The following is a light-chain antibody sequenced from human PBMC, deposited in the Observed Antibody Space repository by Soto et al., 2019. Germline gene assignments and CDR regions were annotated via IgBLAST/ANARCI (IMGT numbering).Light chain of an antibody. CDR2: EVN. J-gene: IGLJ1*01. CDR1: SSDVGGYNY. Sequence: QSALTQPPSASGSPGQSVTLSCTGTSSDVGGYNYVSWYQQHPGKVPKLMFYEVNKRPSGVPDRFSGSKSGNTASLTVSGLQAEDEADYYCTSYAGGNNVFGTGTKLTVL. V-gene: IGLV2-8*01. CDR3: TSYAGGNNV.